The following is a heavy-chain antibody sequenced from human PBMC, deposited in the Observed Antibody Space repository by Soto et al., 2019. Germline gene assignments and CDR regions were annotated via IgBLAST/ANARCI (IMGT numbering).Heavy chain of an antibody. CDR3: ASDLGSTIASVSMDV. D-gene: IGHD2-21*01. J-gene: IGHJ6*02. Sequence: SVKVSCKASVVTFSSYASSWVRQAPGQGLEWMGVIIPIFGTANYAQKFQGRVTITADESTSTAYMELSSLRSEDTAVYYRASDLGSTIASVSMDVWGQGTKVNVSS. CDR1: VVTFSSYA. CDR2: IIPIFGTA. V-gene: IGHV1-69*13.